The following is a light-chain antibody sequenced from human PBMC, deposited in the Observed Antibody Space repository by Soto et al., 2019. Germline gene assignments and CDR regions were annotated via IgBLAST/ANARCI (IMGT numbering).Light chain of an antibody. J-gene: IGKJ1*01. Sequence: DIKMTQSPSFLSASVGDRVTITCRASQGISSNLAWYQQKPGKAPKLLIYKASTLKSGVPSRFSGSGSGTEFTLTISSLQPDDFATYYCQHYNSYSEAFGQGTKVDIK. CDR1: QGISSN. CDR3: QHYNSYSEA. CDR2: KAS. V-gene: IGKV1-5*03.